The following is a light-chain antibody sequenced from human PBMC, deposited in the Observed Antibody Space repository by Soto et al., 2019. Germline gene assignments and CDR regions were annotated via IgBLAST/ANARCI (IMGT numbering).Light chain of an antibody. V-gene: IGLV2-14*01. CDR2: EVN. Sequence: QSVLTQPASVSGSPGQSITISCTGTSSDVGNYVSWYQQHPGKAPKLMIYEVNNRPSGVSNRFSGSKSGNTASLTISGLQAEDEGDYYCSSYTSSSTYVFGTGTKVTVL. CDR3: SSYTSSSTYV. J-gene: IGLJ1*01. CDR1: SSDVGNY.